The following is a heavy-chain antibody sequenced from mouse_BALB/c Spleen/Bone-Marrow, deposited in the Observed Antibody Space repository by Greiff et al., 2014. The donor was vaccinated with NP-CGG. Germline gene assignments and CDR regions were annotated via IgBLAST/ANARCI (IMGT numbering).Heavy chain of an antibody. D-gene: IGHD2-1*01. CDR1: GYTFSSYW. CDR3: ARVLYYGNYESFAY. J-gene: IGHJ3*01. Sequence: VQLQQSGAELMKPGASVKISCKATGYTFSSYWIEWVKLRPGHGLEWIGEILPGSGTSNYNMKFKGKATFTADTSSNTAYMQLSSLTSEDSAVYYGARVLYYGNYESFAYWGQGTLVTVSA. V-gene: IGHV1-9*01. CDR2: ILPGSGTS.